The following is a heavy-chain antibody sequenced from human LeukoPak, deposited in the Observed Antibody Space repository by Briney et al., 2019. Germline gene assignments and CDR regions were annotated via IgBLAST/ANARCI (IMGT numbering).Heavy chain of an antibody. V-gene: IGHV3-9*03. CDR3: AKDMAAAGTSGFDY. J-gene: IGHJ4*02. D-gene: IGHD6-13*01. CDR1: GFTFSSYA. Sequence: PGGSLRLSCAASGFTFSSYAMHWVRQAPGKGLEWVSGISWNSGSIGYADSVKGRFTISRDNAKNSLYLQMNSLRAEDMALYYCAKDMAAAGTSGFDYWGQGTLVTVSS. CDR2: ISWNSGSI.